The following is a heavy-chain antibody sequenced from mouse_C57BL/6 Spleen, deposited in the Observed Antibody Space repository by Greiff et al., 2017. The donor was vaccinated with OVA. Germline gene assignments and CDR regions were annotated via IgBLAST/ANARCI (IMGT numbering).Heavy chain of an antibody. CDR2: ISNGGGST. CDR1: GFTFSDYY. CDR3: ARRYYYGSSYEDYAMDY. Sequence: EVHLVESGGGLVQPGGSLKLSCAASGFTFSDYYMYWVRQTPEKRLEWVAYISNGGGSTYYPDTVKGRFTISRDNAKNTLYLQMSRLKSEDTAMYYCARRYYYGSSYEDYAMDYWGQGTSVTVSS. V-gene: IGHV5-12*01. D-gene: IGHD1-1*01. J-gene: IGHJ4*01.